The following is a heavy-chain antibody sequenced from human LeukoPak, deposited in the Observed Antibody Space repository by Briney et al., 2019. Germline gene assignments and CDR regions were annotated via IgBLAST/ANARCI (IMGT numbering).Heavy chain of an antibody. CDR1: GFTFSDSA. Sequence: GGSLRLSCAASGFTFSDSAMTWVRQALGKGLDWVSLISFSGANSYYADSVKGRFTISRDNSKNTLYLQMNSLRAEDTAVYYCARSVVVVTADAFDIWGQGTMVTVSS. V-gene: IGHV3-23*01. CDR2: ISFSGANS. J-gene: IGHJ3*02. CDR3: ARSVVVVTADAFDI. D-gene: IGHD2-21*02.